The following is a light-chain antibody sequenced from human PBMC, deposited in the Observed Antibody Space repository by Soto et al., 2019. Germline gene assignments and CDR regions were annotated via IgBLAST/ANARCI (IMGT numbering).Light chain of an antibody. CDR2: GNS. CDR3: QFYDSSLSGWV. Sequence: QSVLTQPPSVSGAPGQRVTISCTESSSNIGAGYDVHWYQQLPGTAPKLLIYGNSNRPSGVPDRFSGSKSGTSASLAITGLQAEDEADYYCQFYDSSLSGWVFGGGTKLTVL. V-gene: IGLV1-40*01. CDR1: SSNIGAGYD. J-gene: IGLJ3*02.